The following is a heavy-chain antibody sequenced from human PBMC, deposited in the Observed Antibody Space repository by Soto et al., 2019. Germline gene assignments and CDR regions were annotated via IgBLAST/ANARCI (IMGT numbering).Heavy chain of an antibody. D-gene: IGHD2-8*02. Sequence: GGDLRHSWTNSGVTLKTYGLHGCRQAPGKGVVGGGIIWGEGSNNYYVDSVKGRFTISRDNSRNTLHLQMNDLRAEDTALYYCARADCTGAFCYSWHFNYGVDVRGQGTTVTVSS. CDR2: IWGEGSNN. J-gene: IGHJ6*02. CDR3: ARADCTGAFCYSWHFNYGVDV. V-gene: IGHV3-33*08. CDR1: GVTLKTYG.